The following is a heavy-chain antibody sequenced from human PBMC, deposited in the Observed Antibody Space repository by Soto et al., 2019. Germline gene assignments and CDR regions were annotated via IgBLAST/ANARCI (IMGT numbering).Heavy chain of an antibody. CDR3: ARDILSVGPRANDAVDV. V-gene: IGHV1-3*01. CDR1: GFTFSDNL. D-gene: IGHD2-8*02. J-gene: IGHJ3*01. Sequence: QVQLVQSGAEVMKPGASVNLSCRASGFTFSDNLINWVRQAPGQSLELVGWINPDSGNTRYSQTFQGRVPIPRHSSASIAYVELTDLTSEDTAVYYCARDILSVGPRANDAVDVWGQGTMVIVSS. CDR2: INPDSGNT.